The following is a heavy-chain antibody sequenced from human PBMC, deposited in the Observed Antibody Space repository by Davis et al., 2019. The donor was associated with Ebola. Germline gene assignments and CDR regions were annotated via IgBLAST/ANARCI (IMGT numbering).Heavy chain of an antibody. Sequence: SETLSLTCTVSGGSIISLSYYWGWFRQPPGKGLEWIGYIYYSGSTYYNPSLKSRVTISVDTSKNQFSLKLSSVTAADTAVYYCARDKGPYNWFDPWGQGTLVTVSS. V-gene: IGHV4-30-4*08. CDR2: IYYSGST. CDR1: GGSIISLSYY. J-gene: IGHJ5*02. CDR3: ARDKGPYNWFDP.